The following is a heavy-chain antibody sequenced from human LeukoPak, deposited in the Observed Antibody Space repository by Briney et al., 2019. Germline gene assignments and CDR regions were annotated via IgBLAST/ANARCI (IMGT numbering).Heavy chain of an antibody. V-gene: IGHV3-48*01. CDR2: ISSSSSTI. D-gene: IGHD5-18*01. Sequence: GGSLRLSCAASGFTFSSYSMNWVRQAPGKGLEWVSYISSSSSTIYYADSVKGRFTISRDNAKNSLCLQMNSLRAEDTAVYYCARIQLWRPFDYWGQGTLVTVSS. CDR1: GFTFSSYS. CDR3: ARIQLWRPFDY. J-gene: IGHJ4*02.